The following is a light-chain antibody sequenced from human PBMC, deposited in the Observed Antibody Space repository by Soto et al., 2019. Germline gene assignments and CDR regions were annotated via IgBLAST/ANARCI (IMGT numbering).Light chain of an antibody. V-gene: IGKV3-15*01. CDR3: KTSNNWTIP. CDR1: QNVLSN. J-gene: IGKJ5*01. CDR2: GES. Sequence: EIVMTQSPAPLSVSPWGRATLSCRASQNVLSNLAWYQQKPGQAPRLLIYGESTRATGLPDRFSGSGSGTQLTLTIRRLKSEEFAVYYGKTSNNWTIPVGQGTQVEIK.